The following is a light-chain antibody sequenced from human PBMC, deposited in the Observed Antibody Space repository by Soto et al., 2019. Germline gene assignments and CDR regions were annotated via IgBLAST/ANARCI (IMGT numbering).Light chain of an antibody. CDR2: RNN. CDR1: SSNIGSNY. CDR3: AAWDDSLSAS. Sequence: QPVLTQPPSASGTPGQRVTISCSGSSSNIGSNYVYWYQQLPGTAPKLLIYRNNQRPSGVPDRFSGSKSGTSASLAISGLRSEDEADYYCAAWDDSLSASFGGGTKVTVL. J-gene: IGLJ2*01. V-gene: IGLV1-47*01.